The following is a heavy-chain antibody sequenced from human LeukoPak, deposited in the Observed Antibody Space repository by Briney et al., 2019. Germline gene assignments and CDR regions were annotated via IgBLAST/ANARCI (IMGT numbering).Heavy chain of an antibody. J-gene: IGHJ4*02. Sequence: KSSETLSLTCTVSGGSISSSSYYWGWIRQPPGKGLEWIGSIYYSGSTYYNPSLKSRVTISVDTSKNQFSLKLSSVTAADTAVYYCARVHHSSGYYVSDTLFDYWGQGTLVTVSS. CDR2: IYYSGST. CDR3: ARVHHSSGYYVSDTLFDY. V-gene: IGHV4-39*01. CDR1: GGSISSSSYY. D-gene: IGHD3-22*01.